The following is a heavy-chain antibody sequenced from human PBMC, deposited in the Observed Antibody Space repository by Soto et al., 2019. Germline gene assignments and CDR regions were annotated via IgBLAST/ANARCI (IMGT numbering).Heavy chain of an antibody. CDR3: AKDQGPIYYDSSGPADY. D-gene: IGHD3-22*01. CDR1: GFTFSSYG. Sequence: HPGGSLRLSCSASGFTFSSYGMHWVRQAPGKGLEWVAVISYDGSNKYYADSVKGRFTISRDNSKNTLYLQMNSLRAEDTAVYYCAKDQGPIYYDSSGPADYWGQGTLVTVSS. V-gene: IGHV3-30*18. CDR2: ISYDGSNK. J-gene: IGHJ4*02.